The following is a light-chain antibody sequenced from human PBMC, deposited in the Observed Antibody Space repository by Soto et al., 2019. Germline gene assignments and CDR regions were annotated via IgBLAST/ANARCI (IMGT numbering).Light chain of an antibody. CDR2: AVS. J-gene: IGLJ7*01. Sequence: QSALTQPASVSGSPGQSITFSCTGTNSDIGGSNYVSWYQQHPGKAPKLMIYAVSNRPSGISNRFSGSKSVNTASLTISGLQAEDEADYYCSSYTSNNTRVFGGGTQLTVL. CDR3: SSYTSNNTRV. V-gene: IGLV2-14*01. CDR1: NSDIGGSNY.